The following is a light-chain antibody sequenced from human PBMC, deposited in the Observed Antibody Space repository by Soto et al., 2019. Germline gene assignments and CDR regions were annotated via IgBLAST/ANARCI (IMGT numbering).Light chain of an antibody. Sequence: DIQLSQSASSLSASVGDRVTITCRASQVITAYLNWYQQKPGKAPKLVIYDTSNLEIGVPSRFGGSASGTDFTFTITGLQPEDAATYYCQQYESLPYTFGQGTKLEI. V-gene: IGKV1-33*01. CDR1: QVITAY. CDR2: DTS. J-gene: IGKJ2*01. CDR3: QQYESLPYT.